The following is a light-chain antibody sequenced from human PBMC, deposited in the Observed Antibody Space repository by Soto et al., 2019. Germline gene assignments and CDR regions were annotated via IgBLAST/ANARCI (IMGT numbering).Light chain of an antibody. CDR1: QSVSSSS. J-gene: IGKJ2*01. CDR2: GSS. V-gene: IGKV3-20*01. CDR3: QQYDISPVT. Sequence: EIVLTRSPATLSLSPGERATLSCRASQSVSSSSLAWYRQRPGQVPRLLIYGSSSRASGIPDRFSGSGSGTDFTLTISRLEPDDFAVYYCQQYDISPVTFGQGTKLEI.